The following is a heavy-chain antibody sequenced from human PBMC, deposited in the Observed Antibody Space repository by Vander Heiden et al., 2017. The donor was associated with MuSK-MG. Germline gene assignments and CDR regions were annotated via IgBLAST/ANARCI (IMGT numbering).Heavy chain of an antibody. CDR3: AKDHQRERLGGKAFDI. CDR2: ISSSSGYI. J-gene: IGHJ3*02. D-gene: IGHD1-26*01. Sequence: EVQLVESGGGMVKPGGSLRLSCAASGFTFSRYSMNWVRQAPGKGLEWVASISSSSGYIYYADSVKGRFTSSRDNAKNARNLKMNSVRAEGKAVYYCAKDHQRERLGGKAFDIWGHGRMMTVCS. V-gene: IGHV3-21*01. CDR1: GFTFSRYS.